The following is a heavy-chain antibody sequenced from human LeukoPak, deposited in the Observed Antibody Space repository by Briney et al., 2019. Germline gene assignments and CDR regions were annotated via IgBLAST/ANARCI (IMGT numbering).Heavy chain of an antibody. Sequence: SVKVSCKASGGTFSSYAISWVRQAPGQGLEWMGGIIPIFGTADYAQKFQGRVTITTDESTSTAYMELSSLRSEDTALYYCARTPQDYGGNPPDLWGRGTLVTVSS. CDR2: IIPIFGTA. CDR3: ARTPQDYGGNPPDL. J-gene: IGHJ2*01. D-gene: IGHD4-23*01. CDR1: GGTFSSYA. V-gene: IGHV1-69*05.